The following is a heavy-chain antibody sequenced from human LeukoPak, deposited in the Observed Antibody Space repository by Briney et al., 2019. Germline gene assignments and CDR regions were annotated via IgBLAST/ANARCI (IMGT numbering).Heavy chain of an antibody. V-gene: IGHV3-7*01. D-gene: IGHD1-26*01. CDR3: AREGGSYLGRAFDI. J-gene: IGHJ3*02. CDR1: GFTFSSYW. CDR2: IKQDGSEK. Sequence: GGSLRLSCAASGFTFSSYWMSWVRQAPGKGLEWVANIKQDGSEKYYVDSVKGRFTISRDNAKNSLYLQMNSLRAEDTAVYYCAREGGSYLGRAFDIWGQGTMVTVSS.